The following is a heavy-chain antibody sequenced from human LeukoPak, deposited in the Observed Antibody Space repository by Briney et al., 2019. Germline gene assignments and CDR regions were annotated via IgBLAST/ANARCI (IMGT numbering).Heavy chain of an antibody. CDR1: GYTFTSYY. Sequence: ASVKVSCKASGYTFTSYYMHWVRQAPGQGLEWMGIINPSGGSTSYAQKFQGRVTMTRDTSTSTVYMELSSLRSEDMAVYYCARDPKPVLRFLEWSLDPWGQGTLVTVSS. CDR2: INPSGGST. V-gene: IGHV1-46*01. J-gene: IGHJ5*02. D-gene: IGHD3-3*01. CDR3: ARDPKPVLRFLEWSLDP.